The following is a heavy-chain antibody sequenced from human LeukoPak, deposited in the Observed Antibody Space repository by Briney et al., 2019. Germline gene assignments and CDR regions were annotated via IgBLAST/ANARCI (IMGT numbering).Heavy chain of an antibody. J-gene: IGHJ6*03. CDR1: GGSFSGYY. V-gene: IGHV4-34*01. Sequence: SETLSLTCAVYGGSFSGYYWSWIRQPPGKGLEWIGEINHSGSTNYNPSLKSRVTISVDTSKNQFSLKLSSVTAADTAVYYCARGSGYSSSWYYYYYMDAWGKGTTVTVSS. CDR3: ARGSGYSSSWYYYYYMDA. D-gene: IGHD6-13*01. CDR2: INHSGST.